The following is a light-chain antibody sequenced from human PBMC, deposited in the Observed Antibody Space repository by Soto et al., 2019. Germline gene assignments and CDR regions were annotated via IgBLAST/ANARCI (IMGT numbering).Light chain of an antibody. J-gene: IGKJ1*01. CDR2: DAS. Sequence: EIVMTQSPATLSVSPEDRATLSCRSSETVSSYLLWYHQKPGQAPRLLIYDASNRATGIPARFSGSGSGTDFTLTISRLEPEDFAVYYCQQYGSSPSWTFGQGTKVDIK. V-gene: IGKV3-20*01. CDR3: QQYGSSPSWT. CDR1: ETVSSYL.